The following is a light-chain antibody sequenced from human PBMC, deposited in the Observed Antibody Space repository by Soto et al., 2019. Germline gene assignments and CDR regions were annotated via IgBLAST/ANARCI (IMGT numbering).Light chain of an antibody. Sequence: DILMTQSPSTLSASVGDRVTITCRASQSIIRWLAWYQQKPGKAPKALIYDASTLRSGVPSRFSGGGSGTECTLTISSLQPDDVATYCCQQYNTYSTVGQGTRLEIK. J-gene: IGKJ5*01. CDR1: QSIIRW. V-gene: IGKV1-5*01. CDR3: QQYNTYST. CDR2: DAS.